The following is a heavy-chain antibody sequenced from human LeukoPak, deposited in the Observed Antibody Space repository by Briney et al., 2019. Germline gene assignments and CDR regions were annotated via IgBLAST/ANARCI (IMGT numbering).Heavy chain of an antibody. CDR1: GGSISSDY. J-gene: IGHJ4*02. CDR3: ARGANWGSPDY. D-gene: IGHD7-27*01. V-gene: IGHV4-59*01. Sequence: SETLSLTCAVSGGSISSDYWSWIRQSPGKGLEWIGYIYYSGTTSYNPSLKSRVTISLDTSKNQFSLKLSSVTAADTAVYYCARGANWGSPDYWGQGTLVTVSS. CDR2: IYYSGTT.